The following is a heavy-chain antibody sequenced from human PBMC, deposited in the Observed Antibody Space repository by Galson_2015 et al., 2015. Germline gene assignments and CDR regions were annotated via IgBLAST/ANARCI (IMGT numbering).Heavy chain of an antibody. CDR1: GVTFTNYG. Sequence: SLRLGCAAAGVTFTNYGMTWVRQAPGKGLEWVSVISGDTRTLYYADSVKGRFITSRYNSKNTVYLQMNSLRAEDTAVYYCAKDSTSREAPDWGQGALVTVSS. CDR3: AKDSTSREAPD. J-gene: IGHJ4*02. V-gene: IGHV3-23*01. D-gene: IGHD6-13*01. CDR2: ISGDTRTL.